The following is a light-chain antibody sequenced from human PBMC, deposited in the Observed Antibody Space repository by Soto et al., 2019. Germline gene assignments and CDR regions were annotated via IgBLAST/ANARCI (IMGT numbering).Light chain of an antibody. J-gene: IGLJ2*01. CDR1: SGYSNYK. Sequence: QPVLTQPPSASASLGASVTLTCTLSSGYSNYKVDWYQQRPGKGPRFVMRVGTGGIVGSKGDGIPDRFSVLGSGLNGYLTIKNIQEEDESDYHCGADHGSGSNPLFGGGTKLTVL. CDR3: GADHGSGSNPL. V-gene: IGLV9-49*01. CDR2: VGTGGIVG.